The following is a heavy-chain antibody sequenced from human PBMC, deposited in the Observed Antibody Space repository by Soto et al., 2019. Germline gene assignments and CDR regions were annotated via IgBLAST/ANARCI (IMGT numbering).Heavy chain of an antibody. Sequence: PSETLSLTCTVSGDSISSYYWNWIRQPPGKGLEWIGYISYSGSTNYSPSPKSRVTISVDTSKNQFSLNLSSVTVADTAVYYCARAIPLTHYYDAFDIWGQGTMVTVSS. CDR1: GDSISSYY. CDR2: ISYSGST. CDR3: ARAIPLTHYYDAFDI. D-gene: IGHD1-26*01. V-gene: IGHV4-59*01. J-gene: IGHJ3*02.